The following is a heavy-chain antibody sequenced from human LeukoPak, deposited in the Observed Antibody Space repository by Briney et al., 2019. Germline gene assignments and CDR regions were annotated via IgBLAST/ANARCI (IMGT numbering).Heavy chain of an antibody. CDR3: ATHNDYDSRHYFDY. D-gene: IGHD3-22*01. J-gene: IGHJ4*02. Sequence: PGGSLRLSCAASGFTFSDYGMHWVRQAPGKGLEWVASMKEDGSEIQYVDSVRGRFTISRDNAKNSLWLQMNSLRAEDTAVYYCATHNDYDSRHYFDYWGQGTLLTGSS. CDR1: GFTFSDYG. V-gene: IGHV3-7*03. CDR2: MKEDGSEI.